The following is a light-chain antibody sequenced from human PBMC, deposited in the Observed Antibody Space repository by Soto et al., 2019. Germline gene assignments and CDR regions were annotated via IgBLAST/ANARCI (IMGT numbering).Light chain of an antibody. J-gene: IGLJ1*01. Sequence: QSALTQPPSASGSPGQSVTISCTGTSSDVGGYNYVSWYQQHTGKAPKLMIYEVSKRPSGVPDRFSGSKSGNTASLTVSGLQAEDEADYYCSSYAGSNNSYVFGTGTKVTVL. CDR1: SSDVGGYNY. CDR3: SSYAGSNNSYV. V-gene: IGLV2-8*01. CDR2: EVS.